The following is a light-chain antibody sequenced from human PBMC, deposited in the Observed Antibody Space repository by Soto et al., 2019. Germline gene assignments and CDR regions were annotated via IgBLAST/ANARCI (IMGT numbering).Light chain of an antibody. CDR2: GVT. CDR1: HNDIGTYDY. V-gene: IGLV2-14*03. Sequence: QSALTQPTSVSGSPGQSITISCTGNHNDIGTYDYVSWYQQHPGRAPRLLIYGVTTRPSGISDRFSASKSGLTASLTISGLQPEDEADYYCSSYAGSNNFVFGSGTKVTVL. CDR3: SSYAGSNNFV. J-gene: IGLJ1*01.